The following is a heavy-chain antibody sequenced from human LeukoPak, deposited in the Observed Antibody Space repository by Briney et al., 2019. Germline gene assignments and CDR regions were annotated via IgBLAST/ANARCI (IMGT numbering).Heavy chain of an antibody. CDR1: GFTFSSYW. D-gene: IGHD6-6*01. V-gene: IGHV3-7*03. CDR3: AKDMSSLYSSSPYFDY. CDR2: IKQDGSEK. J-gene: IGHJ4*02. Sequence: GGSLRLSCAASGFTFSSYWMSWVRQAPGKGLEWVANIKQDGSEKYYVDSVKGRFTISRDNAKNSLYLQMNSLRAEDTAFYYCAKDMSSLYSSSPYFDYWGQGTLVTVSS.